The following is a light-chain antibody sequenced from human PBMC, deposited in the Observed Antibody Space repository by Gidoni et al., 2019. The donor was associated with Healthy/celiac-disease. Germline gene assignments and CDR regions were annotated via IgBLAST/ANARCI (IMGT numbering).Light chain of an antibody. Sequence: EIVLTQSQGTLSLSPGERATLSCRASQSVSSSYLAWYQQKPGQAPRLLIYGASSRATGIPDRFSGSWSGTDFTLTISRLEPEDFAVYYCQQYGSSPPNTFGQGTKLEIK. CDR2: GAS. J-gene: IGKJ2*01. V-gene: IGKV3-20*01. CDR3: QQYGSSPPNT. CDR1: QSVSSSY.